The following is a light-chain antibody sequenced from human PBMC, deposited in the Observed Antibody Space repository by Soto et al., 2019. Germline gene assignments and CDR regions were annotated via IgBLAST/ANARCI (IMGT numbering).Light chain of an antibody. J-gene: IGKJ2*01. CDR3: QQYNDWRT. CDR1: QSVSSK. Sequence: EIVMTQSPDTLSVSPGERATLSCRASQSVSSKLAWYQQKPGQAPRLLIYGASTRATGIPARFSGSGFGTEFTLIISSLQSEDFAVYYCQQYNDWRTFGQGTKLEIK. V-gene: IGKV3-15*01. CDR2: GAS.